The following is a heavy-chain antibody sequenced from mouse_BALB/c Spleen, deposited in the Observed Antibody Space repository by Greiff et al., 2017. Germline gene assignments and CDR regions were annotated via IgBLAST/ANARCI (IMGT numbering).Heavy chain of an antibody. Sequence: EVQVVESGGGLVQPGGSRKLSCAASGFTFSSFGMHWVRQAPEKGLEWVAYISSGSSTIYYADTVKGRFTISRDNPKNTLFLQMTSLRSEDTAMYYCARGNYGSPFAYWGQGTLVTDSA. CDR1: GFTFSSFG. CDR2: ISSGSSTI. D-gene: IGHD1-1*01. V-gene: IGHV5-17*02. J-gene: IGHJ3*01. CDR3: ARGNYGSPFAY.